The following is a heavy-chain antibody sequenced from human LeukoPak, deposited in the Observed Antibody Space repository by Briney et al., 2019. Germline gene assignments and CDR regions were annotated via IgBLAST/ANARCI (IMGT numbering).Heavy chain of an antibody. CDR3: ARLTAFGGIIGHLDN. Sequence: GESLKISCMGSGYSFTNYWIGWVRQMPGKGLEWMGIIYPGDADTRFSPSFQGQVTISADKSISTAYLQWNSLKASDTAMYYCARLTAFGGIIGHLDNWGQGTLVTVSS. J-gene: IGHJ4*02. CDR1: GYSFTNYW. CDR2: IYPGDADT. D-gene: IGHD3-16*02. V-gene: IGHV5-51*01.